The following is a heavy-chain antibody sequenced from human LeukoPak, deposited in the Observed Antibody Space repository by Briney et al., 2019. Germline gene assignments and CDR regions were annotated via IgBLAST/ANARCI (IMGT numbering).Heavy chain of an antibody. V-gene: IGHV4-4*09. CDR3: ARFTYTTRPSDV. D-gene: IGHD3-16*01. CDR2: IYSSGST. CDR1: GGSISGYY. J-gene: IGHJ6*03. Sequence: PETLSLTCSVSGGSISGYYWSWIRQPPGQTLEWIGYIYSSGSTNYNPSLQSRVTMSVDTSMNQFSLRLSSVTAADTAVYYCARFTYTTRPSDVWGKGTTVTVS.